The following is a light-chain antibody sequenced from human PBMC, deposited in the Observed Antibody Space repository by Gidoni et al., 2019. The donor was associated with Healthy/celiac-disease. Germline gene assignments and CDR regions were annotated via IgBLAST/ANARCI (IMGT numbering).Light chain of an antibody. Sequence: DIQMTQSPSSLSASVGDRVTITCRSSQSISSYLNWYKQKPGKAPKLLIYAASSLQSGVPSRFSGIVSGTDFTLTISSLQPEDFATYYCQQSYSTPWTFGQGTKVEIK. J-gene: IGKJ1*01. CDR3: QQSYSTPWT. CDR2: AAS. CDR1: QSISSY. V-gene: IGKV1-39*01.